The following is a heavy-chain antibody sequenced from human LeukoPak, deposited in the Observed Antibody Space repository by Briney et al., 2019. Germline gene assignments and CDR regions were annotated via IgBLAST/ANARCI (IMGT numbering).Heavy chain of an antibody. CDR3: ARRPRYCSSTSCYGYWYFDL. J-gene: IGHJ2*01. CDR1: GGSFSGYY. CDR2: INHSGST. Sequence: PSETLSLTCAVYGGSFSGYYWSWIRQPPGKGLEWIGEINHSGSTNYNPSLKSRVTISVDTSKNQFSLKLSSVTAADTAVYYCARRPRYCSSTSCYGYWYFDLWGRGTLVTVSS. D-gene: IGHD2-2*01. V-gene: IGHV4-34*01.